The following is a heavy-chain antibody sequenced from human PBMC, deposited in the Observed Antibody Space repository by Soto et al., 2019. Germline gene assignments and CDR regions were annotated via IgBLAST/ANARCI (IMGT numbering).Heavy chain of an antibody. Sequence: GGSLRLSCAASGFTFSSYAMHWVRQAPGKGLEWVAVISYDGSNKYHADSVKGRFTISRDNSKNTLFLQMNNLRAEDTAVYYCARDGWLYYDSTSQGMDVWGQGATVTVSS. V-gene: IGHV3-30-3*01. CDR2: ISYDGSNK. CDR1: GFTFSSYA. J-gene: IGHJ6*02. CDR3: ARDGWLYYDSTSQGMDV. D-gene: IGHD3-22*01.